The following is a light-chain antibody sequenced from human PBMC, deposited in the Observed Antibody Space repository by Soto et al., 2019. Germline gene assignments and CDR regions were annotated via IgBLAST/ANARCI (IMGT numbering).Light chain of an antibody. CDR2: GAS. Sequence: EIVLTQAPGTLSLSPGERATLSCRASQSVSSSHLAWYQQQPGQAPRLVIYGASSRATGIPDRFSGSGSGTDFTLTISRLEPEDFAVYYCQQYSRSPFTFGPGTKVDI. CDR3: QQYSRSPFT. J-gene: IGKJ3*01. CDR1: QSVSSSH. V-gene: IGKV3-20*01.